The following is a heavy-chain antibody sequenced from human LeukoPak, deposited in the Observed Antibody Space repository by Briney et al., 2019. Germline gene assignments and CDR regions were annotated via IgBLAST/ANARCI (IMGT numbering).Heavy chain of an antibody. V-gene: IGHV3-23*01. CDR3: AKVTSHYLEYDY. Sequence: GGSLRLSCAASGFTFSSYAMSWVRQAPGKGLEWVSAISGSGGSTYYADSVKGRFTISRDNSKNTLYLQMNSLRAEDTAVYYYAKVTSHYLEYDYWGQGTLVTVSS. D-gene: IGHD1-14*01. CDR2: ISGSGGST. J-gene: IGHJ4*02. CDR1: GFTFSSYA.